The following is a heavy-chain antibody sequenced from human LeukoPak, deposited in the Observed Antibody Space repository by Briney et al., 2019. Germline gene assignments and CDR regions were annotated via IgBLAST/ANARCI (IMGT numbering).Heavy chain of an antibody. CDR3: AGELSGSGSYLHDY. CDR1: EFSFSSYW. Sequence: QPGGSLRLSCAGSEFSFSSYWMHWVRQPPEKGLEWVFSIKSDGSATAYADSVKGRFSTSTDSAKYTASLHMNSLRVEDTAMYYCAGELSGSGSYLHDYWGQGTLVTVSS. J-gene: IGHJ4*02. CDR2: IKSDGSAT. D-gene: IGHD3-10*01. V-gene: IGHV3-74*01.